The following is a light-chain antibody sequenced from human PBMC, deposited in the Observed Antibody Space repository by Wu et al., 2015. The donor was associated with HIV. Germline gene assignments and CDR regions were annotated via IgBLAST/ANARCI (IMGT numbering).Light chain of an antibody. CDR3: QQRLNWPPVT. J-gene: IGKJ5*01. Sequence: ERATLSCRASQSVDTYLAWYQLRPGQAPRLLIYDASNRATGIPARFSGSGSGTDFTLTISSLEPEDFAIYYCQQRLNWPPVTFGQGTRLEIK. CDR2: DAS. V-gene: IGKV3-11*01. CDR1: QSVDTY.